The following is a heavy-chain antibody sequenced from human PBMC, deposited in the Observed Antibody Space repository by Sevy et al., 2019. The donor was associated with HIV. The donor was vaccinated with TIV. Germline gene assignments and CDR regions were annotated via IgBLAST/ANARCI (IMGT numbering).Heavy chain of an antibody. CDR3: ARVPPYYDSNVSDF. CDR2: ISGTGNTI. V-gene: IGHV3-48*02. J-gene: IGHJ4*02. Sequence: GGSLRLSCAASGFTFSSHSMNWVRQTPGKGLVWISYISGTGNTIYYADSVKGRFTISRDNAKNSLYLQLKSLRDEDTAIYYCARVPPYYDSNVSDFWGQGSLVTVSS. CDR1: GFTFSSHS. D-gene: IGHD3-22*01.